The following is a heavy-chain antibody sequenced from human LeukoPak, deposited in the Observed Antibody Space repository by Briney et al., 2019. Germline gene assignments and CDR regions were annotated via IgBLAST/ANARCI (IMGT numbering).Heavy chain of an antibody. D-gene: IGHD3-3*01. CDR1: GFTFSSYG. V-gene: IGHV3-23*01. J-gene: IGHJ4*02. Sequence: GGSLRLSCAASGFTFSSYGMSWVRQAPGKGLECVSFITTSGATTSYADSVKGRFTISRDNPRKTLYMQMNSLRDEDTALYYCAIMHGYYDGSGYWVQWGQGTLVTVSS. CDR2: ITTSGATT. CDR3: AIMHGYYDGSGYWVQ.